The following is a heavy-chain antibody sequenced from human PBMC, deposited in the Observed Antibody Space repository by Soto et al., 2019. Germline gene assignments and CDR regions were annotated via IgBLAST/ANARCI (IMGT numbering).Heavy chain of an antibody. Sequence: ASVKVSCKASGYTFTGYYMHWVRQAPGQGLEWMGWINPNSGGTNYAQKFQGRVTMTRDTSISTAYMELSRLRSDDTAVYCCARDRYCSSTSCLEGWFDPWGQGTLVTVSS. CDR2: INPNSGGT. D-gene: IGHD2-2*01. CDR1: GYTFTGYY. J-gene: IGHJ5*02. CDR3: ARDRYCSSTSCLEGWFDP. V-gene: IGHV1-2*02.